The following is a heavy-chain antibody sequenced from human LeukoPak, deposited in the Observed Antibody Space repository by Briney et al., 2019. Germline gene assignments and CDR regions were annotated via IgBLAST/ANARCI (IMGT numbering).Heavy chain of an antibody. J-gene: IGHJ4*02. D-gene: IGHD3-10*01. CDR3: ARSIMVRGVIIGY. CDR2: MNPNSGNT. Sequence: VASVKVSCKASGYTFTSYDINWVRQATGQGLEWMGWMNPNSGNTGYAQKFQGRVTMTRNTSISTAYMELSSLRSEDTAVYYCARSIMVRGVIIGYWGQGTLVTVSS. CDR1: GYTFTSYD. V-gene: IGHV1-8*01.